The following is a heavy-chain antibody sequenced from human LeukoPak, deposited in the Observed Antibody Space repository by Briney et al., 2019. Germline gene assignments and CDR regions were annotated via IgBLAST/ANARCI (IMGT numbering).Heavy chain of an antibody. CDR1: GFTFSSYA. V-gene: IGHV3-64*01. CDR3: ARGQYSSSWYGPTFDP. J-gene: IGHJ5*02. D-gene: IGHD6-13*01. CDR2: ISSNGGST. Sequence: GGSLRLSCAASGFTFSSYAMHWVRQAPGKGLEYVSAISSNGGSTYYANSVKGRFTISRDNSKNTLYLQMGSLRAEDMAVYYCARGQYSSSWYGPTFDPWGQGTLVTVSS.